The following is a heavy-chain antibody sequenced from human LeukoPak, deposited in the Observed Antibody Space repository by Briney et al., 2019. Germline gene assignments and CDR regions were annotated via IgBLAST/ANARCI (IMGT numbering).Heavy chain of an antibody. J-gene: IGHJ4*02. Sequence: SQTLSLTCAISGDSVSSNSAAWNWIRQSPSRGLEWLGRTYYRSKWYNDYAVSVKSRITINPDTSKNQFSLQLNSVTPEDTAVYYCARTPTLPGIAVAGTSGYFDYWGQGTLVTVSS. CDR1: GDSVSSNSAA. CDR2: TYYRSKWYN. D-gene: IGHD6-19*01. V-gene: IGHV6-1*01. CDR3: ARTPTLPGIAVAGTSGYFDY.